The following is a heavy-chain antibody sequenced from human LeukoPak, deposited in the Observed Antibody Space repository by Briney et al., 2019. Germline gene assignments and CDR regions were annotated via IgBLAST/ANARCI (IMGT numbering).Heavy chain of an antibody. CDR1: GGSISSSSYY. CDR2: IYYSGST. Sequence: SETLSLTCTVSGGSISSSSYYWGWIRQPPGKGLEWIGSIYYSGSTNYNPSLKSRVTMSVDTSKNQFSLKLSSVTAADTAVYYCARDHPGAFDIWGQGTMVTVSS. CDR3: ARDHPGAFDI. J-gene: IGHJ3*02. V-gene: IGHV4-39*07.